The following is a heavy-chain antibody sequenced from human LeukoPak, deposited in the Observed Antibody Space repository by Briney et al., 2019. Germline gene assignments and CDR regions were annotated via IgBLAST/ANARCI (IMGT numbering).Heavy chain of an antibody. CDR1: GFTFSSYG. CDR3: ARDRNLDS. V-gene: IGHV3-30*03. J-gene: IGHJ4*02. Sequence: GGSLRLSCAASGFTFSSYGMDWVRQAPGKGLEWVAVISYDGSDRYFVDSVKGRFTISRDNSKNTVYLQMDSLRAEDTAMYYCARDRNLDSWGQGTLVTVSS. CDR2: ISYDGSDR.